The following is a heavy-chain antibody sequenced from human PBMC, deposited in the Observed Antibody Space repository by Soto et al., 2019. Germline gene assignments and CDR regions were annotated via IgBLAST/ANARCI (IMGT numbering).Heavy chain of an antibody. CDR1: GGSISSYY. V-gene: IGHV4-59*01. J-gene: IGHJ6*02. CDR2: IYYSGST. Sequence: SETLSLTCTVSGGSISSYYWSWIRQPPGKGLEWIGYIYYSGSTNHNPSLKSRVTISVDTSKNQFSLKLSSVTAADTAVYYCARVWKAYYYYGMDVWGQGTTVTVSS. D-gene: IGHD1-1*01. CDR3: ARVWKAYYYYGMDV.